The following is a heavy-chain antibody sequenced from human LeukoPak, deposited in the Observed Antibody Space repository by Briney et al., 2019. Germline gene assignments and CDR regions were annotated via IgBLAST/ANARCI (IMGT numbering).Heavy chain of an antibody. J-gene: IGHJ3*01. D-gene: IGHD6-13*01. V-gene: IGHV3-74*01. CDR2: IKSDGSST. Sequence: GGSLRLSCAASGFTFSNYWMHWVRQAPGKGPVWVSRIKSDGSSTRFADSVQGRFTISRDNGKNTLYLQMDSLRAEDTAVYYCAKDWPSEWQQLPDYDAVDVWGQGTMVTVSS. CDR3: AKDWPSEWQQLPDYDAVDV. CDR1: GFTFSNYW.